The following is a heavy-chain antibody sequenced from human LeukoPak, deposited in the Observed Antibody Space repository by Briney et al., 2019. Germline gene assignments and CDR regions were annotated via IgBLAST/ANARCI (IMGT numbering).Heavy chain of an antibody. CDR3: VKGKYSSGWFSIVDS. V-gene: IGHV3-23*01. CDR1: GFTFRTYA. J-gene: IGHJ4*02. Sequence: GGSLRLSCAASGFTFRTYAMSWVRQAPGKGLEWVSAISSSGDSTYYEDSVKGRFTISRDNPKNTLYLQMNGRRVEDTGLYYCVKGKYSSGWFSIVDSWGQGTLVTVSS. CDR2: ISSSGDST. D-gene: IGHD6-19*01.